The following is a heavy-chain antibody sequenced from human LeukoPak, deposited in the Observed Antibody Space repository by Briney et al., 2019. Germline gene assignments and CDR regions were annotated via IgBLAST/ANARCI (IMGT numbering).Heavy chain of an antibody. CDR3: ARSQGYSYGSSY. CDR2: IVPILGTA. V-gene: IGHV1-69*13. CDR1: GGSFGRYA. J-gene: IGHJ4*02. D-gene: IGHD5-18*01. Sequence: SVKVSCKAPGGSFGRYAISWVRQAPGQGLEWMGGIVPILGTANYAQKFQGRVTITADDSTGTAYMELTSLRSADTAVYYCARSQGYSYGSSYWGLGTLVTVSS.